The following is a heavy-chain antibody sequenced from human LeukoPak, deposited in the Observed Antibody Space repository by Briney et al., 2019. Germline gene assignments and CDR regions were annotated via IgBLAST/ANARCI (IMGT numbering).Heavy chain of an antibody. V-gene: IGHV3-30*04. J-gene: IGHJ5*01. CDR2: ISYDGSNK. Sequence: GGSLRLSCAASGFIFSNFAMHWVRQAPGKGLEWVAVISYDGSNKYYADSVKGRFTISRDNSKNTLYLQMNSLRAEDTAVYYCANGLLGSSSSWFVYWGQGTLVTVSS. CDR1: GFIFSNFA. CDR3: ANGLLGSSSSWFVY. D-gene: IGHD6-13*01.